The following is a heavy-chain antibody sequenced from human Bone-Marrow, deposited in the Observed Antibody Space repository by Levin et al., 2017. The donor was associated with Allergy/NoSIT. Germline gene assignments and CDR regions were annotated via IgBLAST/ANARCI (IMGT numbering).Heavy chain of an antibody. V-gene: IGHV3-23*01. J-gene: IGHJ4*02. CDR1: GFIFNNYA. CDR2: LSGSGTNT. D-gene: IGHD6-19*01. Sequence: PGGSLRLSCAASGFIFNNYALSWVRQPPGKGLEWVSSLSGSGTNTYYADSVKGRFTISRDNTENTLYLQMNSLRVEDTAVYYCAKDGGGWFTSGWYYFDSWGQGALVTVSS. CDR3: AKDGGGWFTSGWYYFDS.